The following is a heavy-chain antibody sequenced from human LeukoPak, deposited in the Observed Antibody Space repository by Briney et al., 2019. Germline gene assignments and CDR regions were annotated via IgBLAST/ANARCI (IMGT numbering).Heavy chain of an antibody. J-gene: IGHJ6*02. V-gene: IGHV1-18*01. CDR3: AQGYYSNSFYYYYGMDV. Sequence: ASVKVSCKASGYTFTSYGISWVRQAPGQGLEWMGWISAYNGNTNYAQKLQGRVTMTTDTSTSTAYMELRSLRSDDTAVYYCAQGYYSNSFYYYYGMDVWGQGTTVTVSS. CDR1: GYTFTSYG. D-gene: IGHD4-11*01. CDR2: ISAYNGNT.